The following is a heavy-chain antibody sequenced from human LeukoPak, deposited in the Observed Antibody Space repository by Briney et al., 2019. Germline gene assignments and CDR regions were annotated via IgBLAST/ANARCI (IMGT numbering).Heavy chain of an antibody. CDR3: AREDSSSPGFDY. D-gene: IGHD6-6*01. V-gene: IGHV3-53*01. J-gene: IGHJ4*02. CDR2: IYSGGST. CDR1: GFTVSSNY. Sequence: PGGSLRLSCAASGFTVSSNYMSWVRQAPGKGLEWVSVIYSGGSTYYADSVKGRFTISRDNSKNTLYLQMNSLRAEDTAVYYCAREDSSSPGFDYWGQGTLVTVSS.